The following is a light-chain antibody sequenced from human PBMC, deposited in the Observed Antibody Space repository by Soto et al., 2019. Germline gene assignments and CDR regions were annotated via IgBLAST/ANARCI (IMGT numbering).Light chain of an antibody. CDR1: QSVRSNY. J-gene: IGKJ4*01. Sequence: EIVLTQSPGTLSLSPGERATLSWRASQSVRSNYLAWYQQRLGQAPRLLISGASSRATGIPDRFIAGGSGTDFTLTISRLEPEDCAVYYCQQYAGSPLTFGGGTKVEI. CDR3: QQYAGSPLT. CDR2: GAS. V-gene: IGKV3-20*01.